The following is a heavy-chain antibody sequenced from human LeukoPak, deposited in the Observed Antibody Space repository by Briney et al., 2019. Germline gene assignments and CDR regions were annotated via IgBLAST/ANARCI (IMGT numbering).Heavy chain of an antibody. D-gene: IGHD3-16*01. CDR2: INPNSGAT. Sequence: GASVKVSCTGSVYTFTGYYMHWVRQAPGQELEWMGWINPNSGATTYAQKFQGRVTMTLETSISTGYMVDTSVGTAYMELSGLRSDDTAVYYCARDLGGGYFDHWGQGTLVTVSS. J-gene: IGHJ4*02. CDR3: ARDLGGGYFDH. V-gene: IGHV1-2*02. CDR1: VYTFTGYY.